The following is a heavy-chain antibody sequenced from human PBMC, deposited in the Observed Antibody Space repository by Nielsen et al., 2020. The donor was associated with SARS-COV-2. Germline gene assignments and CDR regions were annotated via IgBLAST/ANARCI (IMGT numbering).Heavy chain of an antibody. V-gene: IGHV3-74*03. Sequence: GESLKISCAASGFIFSNYRMHWVRQAPGQGLVWVSHINPDESKTTYADSVTGRFTISRDDSKNMMYLQMNSLRPEDTALYYCARGPRNWALDYWGQGTLVTVSS. D-gene: IGHD7-27*01. CDR2: INPDESKT. CDR1: GFIFSNYR. J-gene: IGHJ4*02. CDR3: ARGPRNWALDY.